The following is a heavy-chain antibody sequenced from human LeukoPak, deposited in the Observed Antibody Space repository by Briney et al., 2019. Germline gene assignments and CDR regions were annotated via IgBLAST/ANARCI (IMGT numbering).Heavy chain of an antibody. J-gene: IGHJ4*02. D-gene: IGHD3-9*01. CDR3: AKDYTPSGDLLGYFDWMGDYFDY. CDR1: GFTFSSYG. Sequence: GGSLRLSCAASGFTFSSYGMHWVRQAPGKGLEWVAVISYDGSNKYYADSVKGRFTISRDNSKNTLYLQMNSLRAEDTAVYYCAKDYTPSGDLLGYFDWMGDYFDYWGQGTLVTVSS. V-gene: IGHV3-30*18. CDR2: ISYDGSNK.